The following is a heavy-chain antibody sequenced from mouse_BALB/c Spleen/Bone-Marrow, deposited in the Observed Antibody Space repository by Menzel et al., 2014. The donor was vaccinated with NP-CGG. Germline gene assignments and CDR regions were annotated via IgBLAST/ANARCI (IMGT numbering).Heavy chain of an antibody. CDR1: GYTFTDYN. Sequence: SGPELVKPGASVKIFCKASGYTFTDYNMHWVKQSHGKSLEWIGYIYPYNGGTGYNQKFKSKATLTVDNSSSTAYMELRSLTTEDSAVYYCARGGDRYDDWFAYWGQGTLVTVS. D-gene: IGHD2-14*01. CDR3: ARGGDRYDDWFAY. V-gene: IGHV1S29*02. J-gene: IGHJ3*01. CDR2: IYPYNGGT.